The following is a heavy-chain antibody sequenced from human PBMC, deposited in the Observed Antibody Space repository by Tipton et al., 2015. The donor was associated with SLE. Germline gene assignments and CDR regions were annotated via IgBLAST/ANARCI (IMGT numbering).Heavy chain of an antibody. CDR2: IYYSGST. D-gene: IGHD6-13*01. Sequence: LSLTCTVSGGSISSHYWSWIRQPPRKGLEWIGYIYYSGSTNYNPSLKSRVTISVDTSKNQFSLKLSSVTAADTAVYYCATCQQDDAFDIWGQGTMVTVSS. CDR3: ATCQQDDAFDI. V-gene: IGHV4-59*11. CDR1: GGSISSHY. J-gene: IGHJ3*02.